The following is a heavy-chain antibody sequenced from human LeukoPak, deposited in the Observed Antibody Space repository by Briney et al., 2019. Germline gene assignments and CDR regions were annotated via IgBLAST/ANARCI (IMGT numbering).Heavy chain of an antibody. CDR1: GFTFSSHG. V-gene: IGHV3-21*01. Sequence: GGSLRLSCAGSGFTFSSHGMDWVRQAPGKGLEWVSSISSSSSYIYYADSVKGRFTVSRDNAKNSLSLQMNSLRAEDTSVYYCVRADGNYGYVFDFWGQGTPVTVSS. CDR3: VRADGNYGYVFDF. J-gene: IGHJ4*02. D-gene: IGHD5-18*01. CDR2: ISSSSSYI.